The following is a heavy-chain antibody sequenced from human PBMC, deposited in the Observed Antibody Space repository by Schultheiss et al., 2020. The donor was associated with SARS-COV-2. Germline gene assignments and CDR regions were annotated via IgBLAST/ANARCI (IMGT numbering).Heavy chain of an antibody. D-gene: IGHD2-15*01. CDR2: ISTYNGNT. CDR3: ARASVAYGMDV. CDR1: GYPFTSYG. Sequence: ASVKVSCKASGYPFTSYGISWVRQAPGQGLQWMGCISTYNGNTNYAQNFQGRVTMTTNTSTSTAYMELRSLSSDDTAVYYCARASVAYGMDVWGQGTTVTVSS. J-gene: IGHJ6*02. V-gene: IGHV1-18*04.